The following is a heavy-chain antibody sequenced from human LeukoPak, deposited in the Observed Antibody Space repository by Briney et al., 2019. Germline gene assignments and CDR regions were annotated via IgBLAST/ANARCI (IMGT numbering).Heavy chain of an antibody. D-gene: IGHD3-3*01. V-gene: IGHV1-18*01. CDR2: ISAYNGNT. J-gene: IGHJ4*02. CDR1: GYTFTSYG. CDR3: ARALLEGWFIPAPNDY. Sequence: ASVKVSCKASGYTFTSYGISWVRQAPGQGLEWMGWISAYNGNTNHAQKLQGRVTMTTDTSTSTAYMELRSLRSDDTAVYYCARALLEGWFIPAPNDYWGQGTLVTVSS.